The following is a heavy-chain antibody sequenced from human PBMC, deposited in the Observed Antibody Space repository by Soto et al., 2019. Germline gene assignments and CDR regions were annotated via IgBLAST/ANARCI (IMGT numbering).Heavy chain of an antibody. J-gene: IGHJ3*02. CDR1: GGSISSGGYY. CDR3: ARDMRYYYDSSGYYGHAFDI. CDR2: IYYSGST. V-gene: IGHV4-31*03. D-gene: IGHD3-22*01. Sequence: ILSLTFTVSGGSISSGGYYWSWIRQHPGKGLEWIGYIYYSGSTYYNPSLKSRVTISVDTSKNQFSLKLSSVTAADTAVYYCARDMRYYYDSSGYYGHAFDIWGQGTMVTVSS.